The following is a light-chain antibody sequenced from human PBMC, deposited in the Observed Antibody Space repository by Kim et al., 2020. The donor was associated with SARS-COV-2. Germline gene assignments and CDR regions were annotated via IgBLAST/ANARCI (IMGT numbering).Light chain of an antibody. Sequence: LSPGERATLSCGASQSVSSSFLAWYQQKPGLATRLLIYDASSRAAGIPDRFSGSGSGTDFTLTISRLEPEDFAVYYCQQYGSGWTFGQGTKVDIK. CDR2: DAS. CDR3: QQYGSGWT. J-gene: IGKJ1*01. CDR1: QSVSSSF. V-gene: IGKV3D-20*01.